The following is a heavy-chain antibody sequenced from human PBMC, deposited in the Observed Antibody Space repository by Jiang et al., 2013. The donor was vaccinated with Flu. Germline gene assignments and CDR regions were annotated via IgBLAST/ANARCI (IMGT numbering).Heavy chain of an antibody. CDR2: IYTSGST. D-gene: IGHD5-18*01. CDR1: GGSISSYY. Sequence: GSGLVKPSETLSLTCTVSGGSISSYYWSWIRQPAGKGLEWIGRIYTSGSTNYNPSLKSRVTMSVDTSKNQFSLKLSSVTAADTAVYYCAREPTRGYSYGYYFDYWGQGTLVTVSS. V-gene: IGHV4-4*07. CDR3: AREPTRGYSYGYYFDY. J-gene: IGHJ4*02.